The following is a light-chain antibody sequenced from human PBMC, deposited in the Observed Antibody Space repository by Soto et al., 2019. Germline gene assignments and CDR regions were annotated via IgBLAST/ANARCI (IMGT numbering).Light chain of an antibody. CDR3: KQYGSSPPYT. V-gene: IGKV3-20*01. CDR1: QSVSSSY. J-gene: IGKJ2*01. Sequence: EIVLTQSPGTLSLSPGERATLSCRASQSVSSSYVAWYQQKPGQAPRLLIYGASSRATGIPDRFSGSGYGTDFTLTISRLEPEDFAVYYCKQYGSSPPYTFGQGTKLEIK. CDR2: GAS.